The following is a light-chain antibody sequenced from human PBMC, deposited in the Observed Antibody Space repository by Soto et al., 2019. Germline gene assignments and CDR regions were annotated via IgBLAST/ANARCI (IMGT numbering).Light chain of an antibody. Sequence: EIVLTQSAATLSLSLGERATLSCRASQTVVGRYLAWFQQKPGQTPRLLIYGASTRAAGVPHRFSGSGSGTDFSLTINRLEPEDFAVYYCLQYVSSPWTFGQGTKVEV. CDR2: GAS. J-gene: IGKJ1*01. CDR3: LQYVSSPWT. V-gene: IGKV3-20*01. CDR1: QTVVGRY.